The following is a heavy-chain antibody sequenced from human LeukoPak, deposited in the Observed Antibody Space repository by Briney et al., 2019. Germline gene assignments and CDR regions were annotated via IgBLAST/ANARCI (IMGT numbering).Heavy chain of an antibody. CDR2: IIPIFGTA. J-gene: IGHJ6*03. CDR3: ARTAGCSSTSCSFNYYYYYMDV. V-gene: IGHV1-69*01. Sequence: SVKVSCKASGGTFSSYAISWVRQAPGQGLEWMGGIIPIFGTANYAQEFQGRVTITADESTSTAYMELSSLRSEDTAVYYCARTAGCSSTSCSFNYYYYYMDVWGKGTTVTVSS. CDR1: GGTFSSYA. D-gene: IGHD2-2*01.